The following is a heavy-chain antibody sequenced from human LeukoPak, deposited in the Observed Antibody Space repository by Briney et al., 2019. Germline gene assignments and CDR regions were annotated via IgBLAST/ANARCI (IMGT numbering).Heavy chain of an antibody. CDR3: ARDRPSSGGNYFDL. CDR2: IGSSGSPI. J-gene: IGHJ2*01. V-gene: IGHV3-11*01. D-gene: IGHD2-15*01. Sequence: PGGSPRLSCEASGFTFRNYAMTWVRRAPGKGLEWVSYIGSSGSPIYYADSVKGRFTISRDNAKNSLYLQMNSRRAEDTAVYYCARDRPSSGGNYFDLWGRGTLVTVSS. CDR1: GFTFRNYA.